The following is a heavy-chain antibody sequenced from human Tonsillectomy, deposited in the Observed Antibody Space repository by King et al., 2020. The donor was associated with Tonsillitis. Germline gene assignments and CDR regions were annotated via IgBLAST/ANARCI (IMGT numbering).Heavy chain of an antibody. V-gene: IGHV4-61*02. Sequence: VQLQESGPGLMKPSQTLSLTCTVSGGSISSGNYYWTWIRQPAVKGLEWIGRIYSSWRASYNPSLESRVTMSVDTSKNQFSLDMSSVTAADTAVYYCARGVDPSTGDSLFYCWGQGNLVTVSS. CDR2: IYSSWRA. D-gene: IGHD5/OR15-5a*01. CDR1: GGSISSGNYY. CDR3: ARGVDPSTGDSLFYC. J-gene: IGHJ4*02.